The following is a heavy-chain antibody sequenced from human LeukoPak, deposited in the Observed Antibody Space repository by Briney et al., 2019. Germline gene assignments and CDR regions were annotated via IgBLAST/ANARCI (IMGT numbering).Heavy chain of an antibody. Sequence: GGSLRLSCAASGFTFSCYAMHWVRQAPGKGLEWVAVISYDGSNKYYADSVKGRFTISRDNSKNTLYLQMNSLRAEDTAVYYCARAIAAAGIPSDYWGQGTLVTVSS. CDR3: ARAIAAAGIPSDY. CDR1: GFTFSCYA. CDR2: ISYDGSNK. J-gene: IGHJ4*02. D-gene: IGHD6-13*01. V-gene: IGHV3-30-3*01.